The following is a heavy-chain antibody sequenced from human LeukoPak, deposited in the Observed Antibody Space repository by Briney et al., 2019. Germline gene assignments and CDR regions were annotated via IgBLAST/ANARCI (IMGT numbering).Heavy chain of an antibody. D-gene: IGHD3-22*01. J-gene: IGHJ3*02. CDR3: AKDSSGYYDDAFDI. CDR2: ISDSGDAT. V-gene: IGHV3-23*01. Sequence: GGSLRLSCEVSGFIFSYYGMNWVRQAPGKGLEWVSAISDSGDATYYADSVKGRFTISRDNSKNTLYLQMNSLRAEDTAVYYCAKDSSGYYDDAFDIWGQGTMVTVSS. CDR1: GFIFSYYG.